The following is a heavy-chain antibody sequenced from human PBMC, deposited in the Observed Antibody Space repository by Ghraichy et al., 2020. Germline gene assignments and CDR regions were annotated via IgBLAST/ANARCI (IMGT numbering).Heavy chain of an antibody. Sequence: GGSLRLSCAASGFIFNRFSMNWVRQAPGKGLEWISYISSSSGDIYYADSVKGRFTISRDNAMNSLYLQMNSLRDEDTAVYYCARDFLYAFDIWGQGTLVTVSS. CDR3: ARDFLYAFDI. D-gene: IGHD2/OR15-2a*01. CDR1: GFIFNRFS. J-gene: IGHJ3*02. V-gene: IGHV3-48*02. CDR2: ISSSSGDI.